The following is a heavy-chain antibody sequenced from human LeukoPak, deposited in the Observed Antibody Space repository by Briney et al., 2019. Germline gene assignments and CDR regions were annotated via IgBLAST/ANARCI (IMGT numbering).Heavy chain of an antibody. CDR1: GYTFTGYY. CDR2: INPNSGGT. D-gene: IGHD3-10*01. V-gene: IGHV1-2*02. Sequence: GASVKVSCKASGYTFTGYYMHWVRQAPGQGLEWMGWINPNSGGTNYAQKFQGRVTMTRDTSISTAYMELSRLRSDDTAVYYCASNSKRYYGSGSYYYYYYYMDVWGKGTTVTISS. CDR3: ASNSKRYYGSGSYYYYYYYMDV. J-gene: IGHJ6*03.